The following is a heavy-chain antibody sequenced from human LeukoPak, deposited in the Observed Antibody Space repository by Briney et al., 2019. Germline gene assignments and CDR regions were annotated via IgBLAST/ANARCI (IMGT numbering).Heavy chain of an antibody. Sequence: SETLSLTCTVSGGSISSSSYYWGWIRQPPGKGLEWIGSIYYSGSTYYNPSLKSRVTISVDTSKNQFSLKLSSVTAADTAVYYYARHVDIRFLEWDGAFDIWGQGTMVTVSS. J-gene: IGHJ3*02. CDR1: GGSISSSSYY. CDR3: ARHVDIRFLEWDGAFDI. D-gene: IGHD3-3*01. CDR2: IYYSGST. V-gene: IGHV4-39*01.